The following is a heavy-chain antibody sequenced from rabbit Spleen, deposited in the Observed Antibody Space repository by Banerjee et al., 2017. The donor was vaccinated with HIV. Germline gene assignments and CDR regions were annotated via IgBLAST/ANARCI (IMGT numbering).Heavy chain of an antibody. D-gene: IGHD2-1*01. CDR1: GFSFSNKAV. V-gene: IGHV1S45*01. J-gene: IGHJ4*01. CDR3: VRGGGGGGDGFDF. Sequence: QEQLMESGGGLVKPEGSLKLSCTASGFSFSNKAVMCWVRQAPGKGLEWIACIYAGDSSTRYATWAKGRFTISKTSSTTVTLQMTTPTAADTATYFCVRGGGGGGDGFDFWGPGTLVTVS. CDR2: IYAGDSST.